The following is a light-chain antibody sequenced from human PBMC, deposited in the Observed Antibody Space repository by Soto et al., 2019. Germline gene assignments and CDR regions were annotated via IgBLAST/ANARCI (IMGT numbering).Light chain of an antibody. J-gene: IGLJ1*01. CDR1: NSDVNY. Sequence: QSVLTQPASVSGAPGQSFTISCTGTNSDVNYVSWHQQHPGKAPKLMIYEVINRSSGVSTRFSGSKSGNTASLTISGLQAEDEADYYCSSSTSSNTFVFGTGTKVTVL. V-gene: IGLV2-14*01. CDR3: SSSTSSNTFV. CDR2: EVI.